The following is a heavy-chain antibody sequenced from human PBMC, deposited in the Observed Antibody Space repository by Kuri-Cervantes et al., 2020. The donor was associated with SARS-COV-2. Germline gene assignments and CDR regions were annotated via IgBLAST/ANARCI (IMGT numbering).Heavy chain of an antibody. J-gene: IGHJ5*02. V-gene: IGHV3-30*01. Sequence: GESLKISCAASGFTFSSYAMHWVRQAPGKGLEWVAVISYDGSNKYYADSVKGRFTISRDNSKNTLYLQMNSLRVQDTAVYYCAKSGTQYEFWRMSWFDPWGRGTLVTVSS. CDR3: AKSGTQYEFWRMSWFDP. CDR1: GFTFSSYA. CDR2: ISYDGSNK. D-gene: IGHD3-3*01.